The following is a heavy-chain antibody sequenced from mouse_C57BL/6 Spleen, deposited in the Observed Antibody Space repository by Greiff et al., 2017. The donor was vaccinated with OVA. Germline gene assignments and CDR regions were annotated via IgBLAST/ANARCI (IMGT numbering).Heavy chain of an antibody. V-gene: IGHV1-64*01. D-gene: IGHD1-1*01. CDR3: ARGPHYYGSSHYAMDY. Sequence: VQLQQPGAELVKPGASVKLSCKASGYTFTSYWMHWVKQRPGQGLEWIGMIHPNSGSTNYNEKFKSKATLTVDKSSSTAYMQLSSLTSEDSAVYYCARGPHYYGSSHYAMDYWGQGTSVTVSS. J-gene: IGHJ4*01. CDR2: IHPNSGST. CDR1: GYTFTSYW.